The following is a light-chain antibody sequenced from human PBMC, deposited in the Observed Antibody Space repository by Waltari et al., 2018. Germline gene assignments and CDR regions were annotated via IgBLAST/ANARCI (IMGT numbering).Light chain of an antibody. CDR3: QQSYSTPVT. J-gene: IGKJ2*01. Sequence: DIQMTQSPSSLSASVGDRVTITCRASQSISSYLNWYQQKPGKAPKLLIYAASSLQSGVPSRFSGSGSGTDFTLTNSILQPEDFATYYCQQSYSTPVTFGQGTKLEIK. CDR2: AAS. CDR1: QSISSY. V-gene: IGKV1-39*01.